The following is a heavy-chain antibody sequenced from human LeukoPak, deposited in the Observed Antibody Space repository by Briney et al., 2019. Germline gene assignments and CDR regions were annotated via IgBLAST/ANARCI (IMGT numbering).Heavy chain of an antibody. Sequence: ASVKVSCKASGYTSTTYYIHWVRQAPGQGLEWMGIINPSGGSRSYAQKFQGRVTMTRDTSTSTVYMELSSLRSEDTAMYYCARDLGVYDSSGYYYRGLDYWGQGTLVTVSS. CDR2: INPSGGSR. CDR3: ARDLGVYDSSGYYYRGLDY. D-gene: IGHD3-22*01. CDR1: GYTSTTYY. V-gene: IGHV1-46*01. J-gene: IGHJ4*02.